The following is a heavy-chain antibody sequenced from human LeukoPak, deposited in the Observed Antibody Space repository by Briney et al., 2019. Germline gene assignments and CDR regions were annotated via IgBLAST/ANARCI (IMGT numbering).Heavy chain of an antibody. CDR1: GFTFSSYS. D-gene: IGHD6-13*01. CDR2: ISSSSSYI. J-gene: IGHJ4*02. V-gene: IGHV3-21*01. CDR3: ARERGHGAAAETFDY. Sequence: SGGSLRLSCAASGFTFSSYSMSWVRQAPGKGLEWVSSISSSSSYIYYADSVKGRFTISRDNAKNSLYLQMNSLRAEDTAVYYCARERGHGAAAETFDYWGQGTLVTVSS.